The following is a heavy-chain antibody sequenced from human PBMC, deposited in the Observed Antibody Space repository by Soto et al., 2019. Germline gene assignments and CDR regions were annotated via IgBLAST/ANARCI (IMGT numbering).Heavy chain of an antibody. V-gene: IGHV3-33*01. D-gene: IGHD7-27*01. Sequence: QVQLVESGGGVVQPGRSLRLSCAASGFTFSAYGMHWVRQAPGKGLEWVAVIWYDGSNKYYVDSVKGRFTISRDDSKNTLYLQMNSLRAEDTAVYYCARETGAPLYGMDVWGQGTTFTVSS. CDR2: IWYDGSNK. CDR1: GFTFSAYG. CDR3: ARETGAPLYGMDV. J-gene: IGHJ6*02.